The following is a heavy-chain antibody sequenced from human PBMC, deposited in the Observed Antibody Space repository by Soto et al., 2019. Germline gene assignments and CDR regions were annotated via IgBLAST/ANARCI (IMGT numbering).Heavy chain of an antibody. D-gene: IGHD5-18*01. J-gene: IGHJ6*02. V-gene: IGHV1-2*04. CDR1: GYTFTGYY. Sequence: ASVKVSCKASGYTFTGYYMHWVRQAPGQGLEWMGWINPNSGGTNYAQKFQGWVTMTRDTSISTAYMELSRLRSDDTAVYYCAKPPGNSYGQQAPSIYYYGMDVWGQGTTVTVSS. CDR3: AKPPGNSYGQQAPSIYYYGMDV. CDR2: INPNSGGT.